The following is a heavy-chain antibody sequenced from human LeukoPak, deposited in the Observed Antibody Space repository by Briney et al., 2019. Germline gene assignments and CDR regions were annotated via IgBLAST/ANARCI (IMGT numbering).Heavy chain of an antibody. V-gene: IGHV3-49*03. CDR2: IRSKGYGGTT. CDR1: GFTFSSYG. Sequence: GGSLRLSCAASGFTFSSYGMSWFRQAPGKGLEWVGFIRSKGYGGTTEYAASAEGRFTISRDDSKSIAYLQMNSLKTEDTAVYYCTRGKGDQGWYWGQGTLVTVSS. CDR3: TRGKGDQGWY. D-gene: IGHD2-15*01. J-gene: IGHJ4*02.